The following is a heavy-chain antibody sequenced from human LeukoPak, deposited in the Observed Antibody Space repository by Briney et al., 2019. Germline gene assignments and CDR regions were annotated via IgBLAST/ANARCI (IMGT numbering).Heavy chain of an antibody. CDR1: GFTFSSYA. Sequence: PGGSLRLSCAASGFTFSSYAMSWVRQAPGKGLEWVSAISGSGGSTYYADSVKGRFTISRDNSKNTLDLQMNSLRAEDTAVHYCAKVSSNYYGSGSYQTLDYWGQGTLVTVSS. CDR3: AKVSSNYYGSGSYQTLDY. D-gene: IGHD3-10*01. J-gene: IGHJ4*02. CDR2: ISGSGGST. V-gene: IGHV3-23*01.